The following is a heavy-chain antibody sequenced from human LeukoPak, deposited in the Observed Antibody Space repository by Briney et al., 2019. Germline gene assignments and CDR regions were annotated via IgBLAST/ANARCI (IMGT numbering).Heavy chain of an antibody. D-gene: IGHD6-19*01. V-gene: IGHV1-18*01. Sequence: ASVKVSCKASDYDFTSVGITWVRQAPGQGLEWMGWISPYNGDTRYVQKLQGRVTMTTDTSTSTAYMELRGLRFDDTAVYYCARAGSGSGWYFDYWGQGTLVTVSS. CDR3: ARAGSGSGWYFDY. CDR2: ISPYNGDT. J-gene: IGHJ4*02. CDR1: DYDFTSVG.